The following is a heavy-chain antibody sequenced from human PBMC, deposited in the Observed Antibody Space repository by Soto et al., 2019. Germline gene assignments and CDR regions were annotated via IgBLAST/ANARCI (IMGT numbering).Heavy chain of an antibody. CDR1: GFTFDDYA. Sequence: EVQLVESGGGLEQPGRSLRLSCAASGFTFDDYAMHWVRQAPGKGLEWVSGISWNSGSIGYADSVKGRFTISRDNAKNSLYLQMNSLRAEDTALYYCAKDHSGWSGYGMDVWGQGTTVTVSS. CDR3: AKDHSGWSGYGMDV. D-gene: IGHD6-19*01. J-gene: IGHJ6*02. V-gene: IGHV3-9*01. CDR2: ISWNSGSI.